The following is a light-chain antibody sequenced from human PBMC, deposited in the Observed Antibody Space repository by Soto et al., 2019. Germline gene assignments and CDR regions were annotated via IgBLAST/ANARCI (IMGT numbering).Light chain of an antibody. J-gene: IGKJ5*01. V-gene: IGKV2-30*01. Sequence: DVVMTQSPLSLPVTLGQPASISCRSSQSLVYSDGNXXLXXXXXXXXXSXRRLIHELSNRDSGVPDRFSGSGSGTDFTLKISRVEAEDVAIYYCMQATHWPHTFGQGTRLEIK. CDR2: ELS. CDR3: MQATHWPHT. CDR1: QSLVYSDGNXX.